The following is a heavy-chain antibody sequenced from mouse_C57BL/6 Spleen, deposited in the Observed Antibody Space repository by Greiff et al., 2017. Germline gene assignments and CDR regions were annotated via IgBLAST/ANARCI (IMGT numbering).Heavy chain of an antibody. CDR1: GFTFSDYG. J-gene: IGHJ4*01. CDR2: ISSGSSTI. V-gene: IGHV5-17*01. CDR3: AKIDDGDYEAMDY. D-gene: IGHD2-3*01. Sequence: EVKVVESGGGLVKPGGSLKLSCAASGFTFSDYGMHWVRQAPEKGLEWVAYISSGSSTIYYADTVKGRFTISRDNAKNTLFLQMTSLGSEDTAMYYCAKIDDGDYEAMDYWGQGTSVTVSS.